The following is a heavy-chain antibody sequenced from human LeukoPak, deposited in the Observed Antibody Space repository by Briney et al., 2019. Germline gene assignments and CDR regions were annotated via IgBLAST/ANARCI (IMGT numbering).Heavy chain of an antibody. CDR2: ISSSSNTI. V-gene: IGHV3-48*01. Sequence: GGSLRLSXVASGFTFSSYSMNWLRQSPGKGLEWVSYISSSSNTIYYADSVKGRFTISRDNANNSLYLQMNSLRAEDTAVYYCARDGFDFWSGYPTTVDYWGQGTLVTVSS. CDR1: GFTFSSYS. D-gene: IGHD3-3*01. CDR3: ARDGFDFWSGYPTTVDY. J-gene: IGHJ4*02.